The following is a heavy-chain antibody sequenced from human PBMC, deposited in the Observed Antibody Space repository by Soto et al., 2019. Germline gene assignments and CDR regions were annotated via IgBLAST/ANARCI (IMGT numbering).Heavy chain of an antibody. Sequence: LVQSGAEVKKPGSSVTVSCKASGASFYNFALYWVRQAPGQGLEWVGGLTPVFRTANYSQKFQGRVTITTDESTTTAYMELSNLRSDDTAVFYCAGVDCGGGTCYSGGVDYWGQGTLVTVSS. CDR3: AGVDCGGGTCYSGGVDY. D-gene: IGHD2-15*01. V-gene: IGHV1-69*05. CDR2: LTPVFRTA. J-gene: IGHJ4*02. CDR1: GASFYNFA.